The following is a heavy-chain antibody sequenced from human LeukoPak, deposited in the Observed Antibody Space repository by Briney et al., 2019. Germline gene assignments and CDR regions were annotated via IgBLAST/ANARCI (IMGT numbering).Heavy chain of an antibody. V-gene: IGHV3-23*01. D-gene: IGHD2-8*01. J-gene: IGHJ3*01. CDR3: ARRGGSNGWGAFDV. Sequence: GGSLRLSCAASGFTFSTHAMNWVRQAPGKGLEWVSNIGGSGESTYYADSVKGRFTISRDNSKNTVFLQMNSLSRDDTAVYYCARRGGSNGWGAFDVWGQGTTITASS. CDR1: GFTFSTHA. CDR2: IGGSGEST.